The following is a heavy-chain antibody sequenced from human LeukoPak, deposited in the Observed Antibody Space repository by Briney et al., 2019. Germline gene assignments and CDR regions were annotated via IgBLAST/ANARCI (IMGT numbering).Heavy chain of an antibody. Sequence: PPGGSLRLSCVASGFTFSSYEMNWVRQAPGKGLEWLSYISETGSPMYYADSVKGRFTISRDNAKNSLFLQMNSLRGEDTAVYYCARVRQRLIWVVEPYLDYWGQGTLVTVSS. CDR3: ARVRQRLIWVVEPYLDY. V-gene: IGHV3-48*03. CDR1: GFTFSSYE. D-gene: IGHD5-12*01. J-gene: IGHJ4*02. CDR2: ISETGSPM.